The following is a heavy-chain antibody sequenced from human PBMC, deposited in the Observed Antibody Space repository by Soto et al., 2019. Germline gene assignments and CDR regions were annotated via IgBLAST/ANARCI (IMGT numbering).Heavy chain of an antibody. V-gene: IGHV4-30-4*01. J-gene: IGHJ4*02. CDR3: ARGKYDSSGYYYLVDY. Sequence: QVQLQESGPGLVKPSQTLSLTCTVSGGSISSGDYYWSWIRQPPGKGLEWIGYIYYSGSTYYNPSLKSRVTISVDTSKNQFSLKLSSVTAADTAVYYCARGKYDSSGYYYLVDYWGQGTLVTVSS. CDR2: IYYSGST. CDR1: GGSISSGDYY. D-gene: IGHD3-22*01.